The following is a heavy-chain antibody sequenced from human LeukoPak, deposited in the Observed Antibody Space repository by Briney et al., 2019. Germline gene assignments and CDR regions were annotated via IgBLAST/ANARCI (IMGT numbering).Heavy chain of an antibody. CDR1: GLSFDDYD. CDR3: HTILSGWSHY. CDR2: INGDGDST. Sequence: GGSLRLACAASGLSFDDYDMHWVRQAPGKGLEWVSLINGDGDSTFYSDSVKGRFTISRDNSKNSLYLQMNSLRSEDTGLYYCHTILSGWSHYWGQGTLVTVSS. V-gene: IGHV3-43*02. D-gene: IGHD6-19*01. J-gene: IGHJ4*02.